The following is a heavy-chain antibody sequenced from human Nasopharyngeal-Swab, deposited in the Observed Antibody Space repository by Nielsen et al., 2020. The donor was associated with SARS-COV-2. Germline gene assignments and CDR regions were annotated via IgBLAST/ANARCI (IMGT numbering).Heavy chain of an antibody. J-gene: IGHJ4*02. V-gene: IGHV4-31*03. CDR2: IYYSGST. CDR3: ARGVDTYDYSKLLDY. Sequence: SETLSLTCTVSGGSINIGAYYWSWIRQHPGKGLEWIGFIYYSGSTYYNPSLKSRITISVDTSKNQFSLKLSSVTAADTAVYYCARGVDTYDYSKLLDYWGQGTLVTVSS. D-gene: IGHD4-11*01. CDR1: GGSINIGAYY.